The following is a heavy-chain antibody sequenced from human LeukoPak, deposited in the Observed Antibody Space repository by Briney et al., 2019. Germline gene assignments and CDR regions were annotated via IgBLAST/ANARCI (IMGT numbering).Heavy chain of an antibody. CDR2: IYYSEST. Sequence: SETLSLTCTVSGGSINSFYWSWIRQPPGKGLEWIGYIYYSESTSYNPSFKSRVTISIDTSKNQFSLRLSSVTAADTAVYYCATGFQDYYDSSGYRGDYWGQGTLVTVSS. CDR3: ATGFQDYYDSSGYRGDY. D-gene: IGHD3-22*01. V-gene: IGHV4-59*08. CDR1: GGSINSFY. J-gene: IGHJ4*02.